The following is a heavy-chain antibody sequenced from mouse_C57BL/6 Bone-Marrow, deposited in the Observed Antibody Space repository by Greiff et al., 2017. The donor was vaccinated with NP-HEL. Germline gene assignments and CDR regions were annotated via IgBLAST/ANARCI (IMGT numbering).Heavy chain of an antibody. D-gene: IGHD1-1*01. CDR3: AMGIYYYGSPFAY. CDR1: GYTFTSYW. CDR2: IHPNSGST. J-gene: IGHJ3*01. Sequence: QVQLQQPGAELVKPGASVKLSCKASGYTFTSYWMHWVKQRPGQGLEWIGMIHPNSGSTNYNEKFKSKATLTVDKSSSTAYMQLSSLTSEDSAVYYCAMGIYYYGSPFAYWGQGTLVTVSA. V-gene: IGHV1-64*01.